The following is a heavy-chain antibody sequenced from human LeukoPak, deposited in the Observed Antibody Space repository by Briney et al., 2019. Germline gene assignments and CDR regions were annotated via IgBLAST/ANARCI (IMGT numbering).Heavy chain of an antibody. J-gene: IGHJ4*02. CDR2: ITSSSNYI. Sequence: GGSLRLSCAASGFIFSSYTMNWVRQAPGKGLEWDSSITSSSNYIYYADSVKGRFTISRDNAKNSLFLQMNSLRSEDTAVYYCARDAYSSSSFDYWGQGTLVTVSS. CDR1: GFIFSSYT. D-gene: IGHD6-19*01. CDR3: ARDAYSSSSFDY. V-gene: IGHV3-21*01.